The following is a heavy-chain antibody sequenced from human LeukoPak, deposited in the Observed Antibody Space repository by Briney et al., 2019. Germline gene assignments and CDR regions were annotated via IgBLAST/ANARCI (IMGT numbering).Heavy chain of an antibody. Sequence: PSGTLSLTCAVSGVSISNYYWSWIRQSPGKGLEWIAYIYYSGSTTYNPSLKSRVTISVDTSKNHFSLKLTSVTAADTAVYYCARNPWYFDVWGRGTLVTVSS. J-gene: IGHJ2*01. V-gene: IGHV4-59*01. CDR3: ARNPWYFDV. CDR2: IYYSGST. CDR1: GVSISNYY.